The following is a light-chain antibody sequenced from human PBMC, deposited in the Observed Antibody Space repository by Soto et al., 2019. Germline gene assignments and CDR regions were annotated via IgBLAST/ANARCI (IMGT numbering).Light chain of an antibody. J-gene: IGKJ1*01. Sequence: EIVLTQSPGTLSLSPGERATLSCRASQSVSTNYLAWYQQKPGQAPRLLIYGASSRATGIPDRFSGSGSGTDFTLTISRLEAEDFAVYYCQQYGSSPVTFGQGTKVDIK. CDR2: GAS. CDR1: QSVSTNY. CDR3: QQYGSSPVT. V-gene: IGKV3-20*01.